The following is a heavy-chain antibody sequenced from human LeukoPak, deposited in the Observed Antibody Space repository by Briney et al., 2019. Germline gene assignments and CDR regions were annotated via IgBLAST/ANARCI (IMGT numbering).Heavy chain of an antibody. Sequence: SETLSLTCSVSGVSISSSSYYWGWIRQPPGKGVERIGSICYSGSTYYSPSLKSRVSISVDTSKKQFSMNLRSVTAADTAVYYCARHLSSSWYADYWGQGAMVTVSS. CDR3: ARHLSSSWYADY. CDR1: GVSISSSSYY. CDR2: ICYSGST. J-gene: IGHJ4*02. D-gene: IGHD6-13*01. V-gene: IGHV4-39*01.